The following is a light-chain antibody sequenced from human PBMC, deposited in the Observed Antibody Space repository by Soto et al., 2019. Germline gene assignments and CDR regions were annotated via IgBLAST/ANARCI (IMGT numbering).Light chain of an antibody. CDR1: ECVDIY. J-gene: IGKJ4*01. V-gene: IGKV3-11*01. CDR3: QQHRNWHPLT. Sequence: ETVLTQSPATLSLSPGETATLSCSASECVDIYLAWYQQKPGQAPRLLIYHASNRATGIPARFSGSGSGTDFSLTLSSLEPEDSAVYYCQQHRNWHPLTFCGGTWVEIK. CDR2: HAS.